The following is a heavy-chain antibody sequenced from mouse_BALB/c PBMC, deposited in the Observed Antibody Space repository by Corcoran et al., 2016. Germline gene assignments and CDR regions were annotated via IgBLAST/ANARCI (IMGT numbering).Heavy chain of an antibody. CDR2: INPYNDGT. CDR1: GYTFTSYV. D-gene: IGHD2-4*01. CDR3: AREGLRRSAWFAY. V-gene: IGHV1S136*01. Sequence: EVQLQQSGPELVKPGASVKMSCKASGYTFTSYVMHWVKQKPGQGLEWIGYINPYNDGTKYNEKFKGKATLTSDKSSSTAYMELSSLSSEDSAVYDGAREGLRRSAWFAYWGQGTLVTVSA. J-gene: IGHJ3*01.